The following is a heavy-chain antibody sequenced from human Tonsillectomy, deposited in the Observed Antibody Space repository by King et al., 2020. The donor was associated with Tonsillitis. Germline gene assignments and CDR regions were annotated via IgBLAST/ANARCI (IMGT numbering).Heavy chain of an antibody. CDR2: IYFSWST. CDR1: GGSISSYY. D-gene: IGHD4-11*01. Sequence: VQLQESGPGLVKPSETLSLTCTVSGGSISSYYWCWIRQPPGNGLEWVGYIYFSWSTNHTPSLKRRVPISVDTSKNQFSLKLSSVTAADTAVYYCARRYSNHYYYMDVWGKGTTVTVSS. CDR3: ARRYSNHYYYMDV. J-gene: IGHJ6*03. V-gene: IGHV4-59*08.